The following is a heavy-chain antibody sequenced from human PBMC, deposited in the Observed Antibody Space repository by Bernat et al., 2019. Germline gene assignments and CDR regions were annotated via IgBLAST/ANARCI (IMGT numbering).Heavy chain of an antibody. CDR3: ATGPTLRGYYDSSGYPSYYFDY. J-gene: IGHJ4*02. Sequence: QVQLVQSGAEVKKPGASVKVSCKVSGYTLTELSMHWVRQAPGKGLEWMGGFDPEDGETIYAQKFQGRVTMTEDTSTDTAYMELSSLRSEDTAVYYCATGPTLRGYYDSSGYPSYYFDYWGQGTLVTVSS. V-gene: IGHV1-24*01. CDR2: FDPEDGET. D-gene: IGHD3-22*01. CDR1: GYTLTELS.